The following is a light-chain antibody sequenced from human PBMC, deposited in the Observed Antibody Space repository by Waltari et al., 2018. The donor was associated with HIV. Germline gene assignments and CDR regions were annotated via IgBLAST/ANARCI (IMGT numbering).Light chain of an antibody. V-gene: IGLV2-14*03. Sequence: SALTQPASVSGSPGQSITISCSGTSGDVGGYNFVSWYQKHPGNAPKLIIYNVSSRPSGVSIRFSGSRSANTASLTISGLQVEDEADYFCSSYTSSGPRYVLFGGGTRLTVL. CDR1: SGDVGGYNF. CDR3: SSYTSSGPRYVL. CDR2: NVS. J-gene: IGLJ2*01.